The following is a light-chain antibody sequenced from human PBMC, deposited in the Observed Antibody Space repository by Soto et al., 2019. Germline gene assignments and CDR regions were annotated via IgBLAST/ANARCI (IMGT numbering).Light chain of an antibody. Sequence: QAVVTQPPSVSGAPGQRVTISCTGSSSNIGAGYDVQWYQQLPGTAPKLLIYGNINRPSGLPDRFSGSKSGTSASLVITGLQAEDEADYYCQSYDRTLTGVVFGGGTKLTVL. CDR1: SSNIGAGYD. J-gene: IGLJ3*02. V-gene: IGLV1-40*01. CDR2: GNI. CDR3: QSYDRTLTGVV.